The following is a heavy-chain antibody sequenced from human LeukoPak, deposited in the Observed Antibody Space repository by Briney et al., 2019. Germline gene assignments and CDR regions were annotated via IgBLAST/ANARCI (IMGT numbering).Heavy chain of an antibody. CDR2: ISSSSSYI. D-gene: IGHD4/OR15-4a*01. V-gene: IGHV3-21*01. CDR3: AKERCKPSCQDAFDI. J-gene: IGHJ3*02. CDR1: GFTFSSYS. Sequence: PGGSLRLSCAASGFTFSSYSMNWVRQAPGKGLEWVSSISSSSSYIYYADSVKGRFTISRDNSKNTLYLQMNSLRAEDTAVYYCAKERCKPSCQDAFDIWGQGTMVTVSS.